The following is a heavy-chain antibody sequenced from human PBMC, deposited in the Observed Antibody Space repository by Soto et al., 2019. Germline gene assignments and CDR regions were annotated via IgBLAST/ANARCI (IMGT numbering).Heavy chain of an antibody. Sequence: QVQLVQSGAEVKKPGASVKVSCKASGYTFTSYDINWVRQATGQGLEWMGWMNPNSGNTGYAQKFQGRVTMTRNTSISTAYMELSSLRSEDTAVYYCVSRPTVTTSDYYYYGMDVWGQGTTVTVSS. CDR2: MNPNSGNT. V-gene: IGHV1-8*01. CDR3: VSRPTVTTSDYYYYGMDV. D-gene: IGHD4-17*01. J-gene: IGHJ6*02. CDR1: GYTFTSYD.